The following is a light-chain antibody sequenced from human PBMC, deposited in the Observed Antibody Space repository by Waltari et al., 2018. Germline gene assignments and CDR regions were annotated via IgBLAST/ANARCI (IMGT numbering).Light chain of an antibody. CDR1: QSVNNY. V-gene: IGKV3-11*01. Sequence: DIVLTQSPATLSLSPGERANLSCSASQSVNNYLAWYQQQPGQAPRLLIYGASNRATGIPARFSGSGSGTDFTLTISTLEPEDFAVYYCQQRRNWPLTFGGGTKVEIK. CDR2: GAS. CDR3: QQRRNWPLT. J-gene: IGKJ4*01.